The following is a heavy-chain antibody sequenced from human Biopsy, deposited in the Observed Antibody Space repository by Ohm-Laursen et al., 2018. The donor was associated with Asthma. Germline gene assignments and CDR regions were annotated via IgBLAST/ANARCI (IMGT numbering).Heavy chain of an antibody. CDR2: IYYSGST. J-gene: IGHJ5*02. V-gene: IGHV4-31*03. D-gene: IGHD4-17*01. Sequence: QTLTLTCTVSGDSITSGGCCWSWIRQHPVKGLEWIGYIYYSGSTYYNPSLKSRVSISLDTSKNQFSLSLTSVTAADTAVYYCARTTYGDDGFDPWGQGTLVTVSS. CDR1: GDSITSGGCC. CDR3: ARTTYGDDGFDP.